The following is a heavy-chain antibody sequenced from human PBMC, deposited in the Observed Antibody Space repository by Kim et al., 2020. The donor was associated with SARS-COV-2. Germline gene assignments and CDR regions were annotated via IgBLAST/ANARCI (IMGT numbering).Heavy chain of an antibody. V-gene: IGHV1-8*01. J-gene: IGHJ4*02. CDR2: MNPNSGNT. D-gene: IGHD3-10*01. CDR3: ARGRKKQITMVRGGPGWGIDY. CDR1: GYTFTSYD. Sequence: ASVKVSCKASGYTFTSYDINWVRQATGQGLEWMGWMNPNSGNTGYAQKFQGRVTMTRNTSISTAYMELSSLRSEDTAVYYCARGRKKQITMVRGGPGWGIDYWGQGTLVTVSS.